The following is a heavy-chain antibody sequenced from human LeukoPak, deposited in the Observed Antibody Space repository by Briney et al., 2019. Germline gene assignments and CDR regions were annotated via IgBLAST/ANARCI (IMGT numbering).Heavy chain of an antibody. V-gene: IGHV4-61*02. J-gene: IGHJ6*02. D-gene: IGHD3-22*01. CDR2: IYTSGST. CDR3: ARDHYYDSSGYHKEYYYGMDV. Sequence: PSQTLSLTCTVSGGSISSGSYYWSWIRQPAGKGLEWIGRIYTSGSTNYNPSFKSRVTISVDTSKNQLSLKLSSVTAADTAVYYCARDHYYDSSGYHKEYYYGMDVWGQGTTVTVSS. CDR1: GGSISSGSYY.